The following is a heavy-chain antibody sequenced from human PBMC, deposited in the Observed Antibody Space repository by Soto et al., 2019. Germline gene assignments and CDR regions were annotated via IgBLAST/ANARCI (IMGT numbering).Heavy chain of an antibody. CDR1: GGSISSYY. D-gene: IGHD6-6*01. J-gene: IGHJ4*02. CDR2: IYYSGST. Sequence: SETLSLTCTVSGGSISSYYWSWIRQPPGKGLEWIGYIYYSGSTNCNPSLKSRVTISVDTSKNQFSLKLSSVTAADTAVYYCARVHLSSSGPYFDYWGQGXLVTVYS. V-gene: IGHV4-59*01. CDR3: ARVHLSSSGPYFDY.